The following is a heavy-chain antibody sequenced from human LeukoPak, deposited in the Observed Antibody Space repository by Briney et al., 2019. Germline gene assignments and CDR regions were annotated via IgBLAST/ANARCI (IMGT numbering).Heavy chain of an antibody. D-gene: IGHD6-6*01. CDR1: GGTFSSYA. J-gene: IGHJ5*02. CDR2: IIPIFGTA. CDR3: ARVFTPGSSRLRWFDP. Sequence: AASVKVSCKASGGTFSSYAISWVRQAPGQGLEWMGGIIPIFGTANYAQKFQGRVTMTRDTSISTAYMELSRLRSDDTAVYYCARVFTPGSSRLRWFDPWGQGTLVTVSS. V-gene: IGHV1-69*05.